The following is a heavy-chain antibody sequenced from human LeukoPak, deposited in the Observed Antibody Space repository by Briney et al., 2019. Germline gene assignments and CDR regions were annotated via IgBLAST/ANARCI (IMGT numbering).Heavy chain of an antibody. CDR2: INPNSGGT. J-gene: IGHJ5*02. CDR3: ARVTGATTSHNWFDP. Sequence: ASVKVSCKASGYTFTGYYMHWVRQAPGQGLEWMGWINPNSGGTNYAQKFQGWVTMTRDTSISTAYMELSRLRSDDTAVYYCARVTGATTSHNWFDPWGQGTLVTVSS. V-gene: IGHV1-2*04. D-gene: IGHD1-26*01. CDR1: GYTFTGYY.